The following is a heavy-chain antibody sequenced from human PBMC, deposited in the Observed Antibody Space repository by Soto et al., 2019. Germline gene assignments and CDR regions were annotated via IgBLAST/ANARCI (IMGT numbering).Heavy chain of an antibody. Sequence: SETLSLTCTVSGASISSYFWSWIRQPPGKELEWIGEINHTGGTHYNPSLKSRVTMSVDTSTNQFSLRLSSVTAADTAIYYCATRITVFGLLIPPFDPWGQGTQVTVSS. V-gene: IGHV4-59*04. CDR2: INHTGGT. J-gene: IGHJ5*02. CDR3: ATRITVFGLLIPPFDP. D-gene: IGHD3-3*01. CDR1: GASISSYF.